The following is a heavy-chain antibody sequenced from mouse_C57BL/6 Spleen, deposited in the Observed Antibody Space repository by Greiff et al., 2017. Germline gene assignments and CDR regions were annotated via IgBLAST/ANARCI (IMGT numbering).Heavy chain of an antibody. Sequence: VQLQQSGPGLVQPSQSLSITCTVSGFSLTSYGVHWVRQSPGKGLEWLGVIWRGGSTDYNAAFMSRLSITKDNSKSQVFFKMNSLQADDTAIYYCAKLDYDVDYARDYWGQGTSVTVSS. CDR1: GFSLTSYG. V-gene: IGHV2-5*01. CDR2: IWRGGST. CDR3: AKLDYDVDYARDY. D-gene: IGHD2-4*01. J-gene: IGHJ4*01.